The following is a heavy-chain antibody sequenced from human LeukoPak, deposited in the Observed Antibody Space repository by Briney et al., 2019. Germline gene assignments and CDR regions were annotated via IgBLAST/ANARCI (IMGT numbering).Heavy chain of an antibody. CDR3: VKATGKNYYYGMDV. V-gene: IGHV3-30*18. Sequence: SGRSLRLSCAASGFTFSSYGMHWVRQAPGKGLEWVAVISYDGSNKYYADSVKGRFTISRDNSKNTLYLQMSSLRAEDTAVYYCVKATGKNYYYGMDVWGQGTTVTVSS. J-gene: IGHJ6*02. D-gene: IGHD1-14*01. CDR1: GFTFSSYG. CDR2: ISYDGSNK.